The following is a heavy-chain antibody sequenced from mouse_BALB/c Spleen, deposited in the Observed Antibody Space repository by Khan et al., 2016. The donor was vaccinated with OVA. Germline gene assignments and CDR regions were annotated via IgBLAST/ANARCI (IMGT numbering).Heavy chain of an antibody. CDR1: GFTFSSYG. V-gene: IGHV5-6-3*01. J-gene: IGHJ2*01. CDR2: INSNGGST. Sequence: EVQLVESGGGLVQPGGSLKLSCAASGFTFSSYGMSLVRQTPDKRLEFVATINSNGGSTYYPDSVKGRFTISRDNAKNTLYLQMRSLKSEDTAMYYCAKMARTINWGQGTTLTVSS. CDR3: AKMARTIN.